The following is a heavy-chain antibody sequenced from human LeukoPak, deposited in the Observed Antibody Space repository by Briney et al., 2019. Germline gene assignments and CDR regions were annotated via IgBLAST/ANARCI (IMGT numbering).Heavy chain of an antibody. Sequence: GGSLRLSCTTSGFTFGDYAMSWVRQAPGKGLEWVSFIRRKAHGGTTEYAASVKGRFSSSRDDSKSIAYLQMNSLKTEDTAVYFCTRVAYYYDNSGYFHFDSWGQGSLVTVSS. CDR2: IRRKAHGGTT. J-gene: IGHJ4*02. V-gene: IGHV3-49*04. CDR1: GFTFGDYA. D-gene: IGHD3-22*01. CDR3: TRVAYYYDNSGYFHFDS.